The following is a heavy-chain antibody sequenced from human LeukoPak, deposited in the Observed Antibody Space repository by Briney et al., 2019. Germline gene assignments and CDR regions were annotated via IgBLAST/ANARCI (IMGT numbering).Heavy chain of an antibody. V-gene: IGHV1-2*06. Sequence: GASVKVSCAASGYTFTGYYMHWVRQAPGQGLEWMGRINPNSGGTNYAQKFQGRVTMTRDTSTSTVYMELSSLRSEDTAVYYCARELGITMVRGVIIISDYYYYGMDVWGQGTTVTVSS. CDR1: GYTFTGYY. CDR3: ARELGITMVRGVIIISDYYYYGMDV. D-gene: IGHD3-10*01. CDR2: INPNSGGT. J-gene: IGHJ6*02.